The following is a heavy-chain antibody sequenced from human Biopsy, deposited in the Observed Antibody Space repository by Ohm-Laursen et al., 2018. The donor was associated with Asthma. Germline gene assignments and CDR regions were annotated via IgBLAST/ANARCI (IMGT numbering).Heavy chain of an antibody. D-gene: IGHD1-26*01. CDR1: GFTFSSYA. Sequence: SLRHSCSASGFTFSSYAMSWVRQAPGKGLEWVSAISGSGGSTYYADSVKGRFTISRDNSKNTLYLQMNSLRAEDTAVYYCAKDKRYSGSYFDYWGQGTLVTVSS. CDR2: ISGSGGST. CDR3: AKDKRYSGSYFDY. V-gene: IGHV3-23*01. J-gene: IGHJ4*02.